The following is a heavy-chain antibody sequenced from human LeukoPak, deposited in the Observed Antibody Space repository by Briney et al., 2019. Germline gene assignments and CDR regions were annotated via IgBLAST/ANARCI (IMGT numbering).Heavy chain of an antibody. D-gene: IGHD1-26*01. V-gene: IGHV4-39*01. CDR1: GGSVSSSSHY. CDR2: IHYSGST. CDR3: ARRSVGLPADY. Sequence: SETLSLTCTVSGGSVSSSSHYWGWIRQPPGKGLEWIGCIHYSGSTYYNPSLQSRLTISVDTSKSQFSLELNSVTAADTAVYYCARRSVGLPADYWGQGTLVTVSS. J-gene: IGHJ4*02.